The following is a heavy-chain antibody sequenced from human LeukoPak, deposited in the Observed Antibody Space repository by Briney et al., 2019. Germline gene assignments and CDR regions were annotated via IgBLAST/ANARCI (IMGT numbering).Heavy chain of an antibody. CDR2: THYGGTT. V-gene: IGHV4-59*01. CDR3: ARGYSTSWTYYFDY. Sequence: SETLSLTCTVSDGAITGYYWGWIRQPPGKGLDWVGHTHYGGTTNYNPSLKSRVTISVDTSKNQFSLKVTSVTAADTDVYYLARGYSTSWTYYFDYWGQGALVTVSS. J-gene: IGHJ4*02. CDR1: DGAITGYY. D-gene: IGHD6-13*01.